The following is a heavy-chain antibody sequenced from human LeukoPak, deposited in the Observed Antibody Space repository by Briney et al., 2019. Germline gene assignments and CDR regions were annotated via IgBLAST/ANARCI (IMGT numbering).Heavy chain of an antibody. D-gene: IGHD6-13*01. J-gene: IGHJ4*02. CDR1: GFSFSGTS. CDR3: AKVRGYSSSWPDFDY. Sequence: AGGSLRLSCAASGFSFSGTSMHWVRQASGKGLEWIGHVRSKTNNYATAYAASVKGRFTISRDNSKNTLYLQMNSLRAEDTAVYYCAKVRGYSSSWPDFDYWGQGTLVTVSS. V-gene: IGHV3-73*01. CDR2: VRSKTNNYAT.